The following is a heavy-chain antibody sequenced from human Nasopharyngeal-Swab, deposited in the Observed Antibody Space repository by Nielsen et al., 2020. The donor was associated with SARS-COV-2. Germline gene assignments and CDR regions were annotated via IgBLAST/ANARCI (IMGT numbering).Heavy chain of an antibody. CDR2: ISSSSSYI. CDR1: GFTFSSYS. D-gene: IGHD3-3*01. V-gene: IGHV3-21*01. CDR3: ARDGPNTIFGVVTTNYYYYYYMDV. Sequence: GSLRLSCAASGFTFSSYSMNWVRQAPGKGLEWVSSISSSSSYIYYADSVKGRFTISRDNAKNSLYLQMNSLRAEDTAVYYCARDGPNTIFGVVTTNYYYYYYMDVWGKGTTVTVSS. J-gene: IGHJ6*03.